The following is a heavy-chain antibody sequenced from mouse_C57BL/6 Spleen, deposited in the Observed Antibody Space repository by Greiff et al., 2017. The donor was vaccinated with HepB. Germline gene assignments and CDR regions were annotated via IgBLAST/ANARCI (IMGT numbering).Heavy chain of an antibody. D-gene: IGHD2-1*01. V-gene: IGHV1-66*01. CDR2: IYPGSGNT. J-gene: IGHJ1*03. Sequence: VQLVESGPELVKPGASVKISCKASGYSFTSYYIHWVKQRPGQGLEWIGWIYPGSGNTKYNEKFKGKATLTADTSSSTAYIQLSSLTSEDSAVYYCARGDGNYGYFDVWGTGTTVTVSS. CDR3: ARGDGNYGYFDV. CDR1: GYSFTSYY.